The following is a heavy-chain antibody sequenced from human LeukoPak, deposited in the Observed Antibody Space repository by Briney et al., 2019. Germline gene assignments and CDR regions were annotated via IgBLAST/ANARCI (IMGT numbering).Heavy chain of an antibody. Sequence: PGGSPRLSCAASGFTFSSYAMSWVRQAPGEGLEWVSAISGSGGSTYYADSVKGRFTISRDNSKNTPYLQMNSLRAEDTAVYYCAKERVVVVAATQPAFFDYWGQGTLVTVSS. CDR3: AKERVVVVAATQPAFFDY. J-gene: IGHJ4*02. V-gene: IGHV3-23*01. D-gene: IGHD2-15*01. CDR1: GFTFSSYA. CDR2: ISGSGGST.